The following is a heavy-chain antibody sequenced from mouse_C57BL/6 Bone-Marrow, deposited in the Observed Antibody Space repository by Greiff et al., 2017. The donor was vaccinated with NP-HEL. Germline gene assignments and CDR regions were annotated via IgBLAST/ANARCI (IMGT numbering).Heavy chain of an antibody. CDR1: GFTFSSYA. CDR3: TRPYYGGFAY. Sequence: EVMLVESGEGLVKPGGSLKLSCAASGFTFSSYAMSWVRQTPEKRLEWVAYISSGGDYIYYADTVKGRFTISRDNARNTLYLQMSSLKSEDTAMYYCTRPYYGGFAYWGQGTLVTVSA. D-gene: IGHD1-1*01. CDR2: ISSGGDYI. V-gene: IGHV5-9-1*02. J-gene: IGHJ3*01.